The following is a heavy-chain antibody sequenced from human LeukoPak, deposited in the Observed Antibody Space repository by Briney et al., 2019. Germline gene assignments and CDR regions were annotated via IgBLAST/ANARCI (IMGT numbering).Heavy chain of an antibody. J-gene: IGHJ4*02. V-gene: IGHV1-24*01. CDR1: VYIHTELS. CDR3: ATHYDILTGYGY. Sequence: ASENVPRKFCVYIHTELSMQWVRQARAKARVGMGGYDPENGNTIYAQKFQGRVTMTKDTSTSTAYMELSSLRSEDTAVYYCATHYDILTGYGYWGQGTLVTVSS. CDR2: YDPENGNT. D-gene: IGHD3-9*01.